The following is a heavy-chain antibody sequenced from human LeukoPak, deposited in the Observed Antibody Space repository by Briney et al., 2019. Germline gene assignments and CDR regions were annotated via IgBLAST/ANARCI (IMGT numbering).Heavy chain of an antibody. V-gene: IGHV4-38-2*02. CDR2: VSRSGST. J-gene: IGHJ4*02. D-gene: IGHD3-3*01. Sequence: PSETLSLTCTVSDYSISTGHYWGWIRQPPGKGLEWIGSVSRSGSTYYNPSLKSRVTISIDRSKSQFSLKLTSVTAADTAVYYCARDSLHYDYWSGYYSPFDYWGQGTLVTVSS. CDR3: ARDSLHYDYWSGYYSPFDY. CDR1: DYSISTGHY.